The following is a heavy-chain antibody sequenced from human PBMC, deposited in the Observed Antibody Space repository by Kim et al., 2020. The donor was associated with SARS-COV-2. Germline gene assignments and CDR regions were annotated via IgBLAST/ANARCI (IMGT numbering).Heavy chain of an antibody. CDR1: GGSISSSSYY. CDR2: IYYSGST. V-gene: IGHV4-39*01. CDR3: ARLGDYDILTGYTGGLDY. D-gene: IGHD3-9*01. Sequence: SETLSLTCTVSGGSISSSSYYWGWIRQPPGKGLEWIGSIYYSGSTYYNPSLKSRVTISVDTSKNQFSLKLSSVTAADTAVYYCARLGDYDILTGYTGGLDYWGQGTLVTVSS. J-gene: IGHJ4*02.